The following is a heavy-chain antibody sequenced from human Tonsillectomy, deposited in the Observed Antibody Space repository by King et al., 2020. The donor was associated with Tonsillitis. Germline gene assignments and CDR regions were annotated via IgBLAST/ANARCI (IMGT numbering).Heavy chain of an antibody. CDR3: AKIRHDSRGYYVAGNWVVDY. CDR1: GFTFSSYG. D-gene: IGHD3-22*01. Sequence: VQLVESGGGVVQPGRSLRLSCAASGFTFSSYGMHWVRQAPGKGLEWVVVISDDGGTKNYADAVKGRFTIARDNSKNTLYLQMNSLRAEDTAVYHCAKIRHDSRGYYVAGNWVVDYWGQGTLVTVSS. V-gene: IGHV3-30*18. J-gene: IGHJ4*02. CDR2: ISDDGGTK.